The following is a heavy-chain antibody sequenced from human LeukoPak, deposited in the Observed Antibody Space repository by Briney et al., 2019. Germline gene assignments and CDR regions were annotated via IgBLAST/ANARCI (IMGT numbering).Heavy chain of an antibody. CDR3: ARSFLSIAAAATDY. J-gene: IGHJ4*02. D-gene: IGHD6-13*01. Sequence: GGSLRHSCAASGFTFSSYSMNWVRQALGEGLEWGSSISSSSRYIYYADSVKGRFTISRDNAKNSLYLQMNSLRAEDTAVYYCARSFLSIAAAATDYWGQGTLVTVSS. CDR2: ISSSSRYI. V-gene: IGHV3-21*01. CDR1: GFTFSSYS.